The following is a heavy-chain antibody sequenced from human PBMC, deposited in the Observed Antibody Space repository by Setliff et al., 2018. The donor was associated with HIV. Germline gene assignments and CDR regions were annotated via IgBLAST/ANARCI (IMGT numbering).Heavy chain of an antibody. V-gene: IGHV1-2*06. Sequence: ASVKVSCKASGYTFTGYYMHWVRQAPGQGLEWMGRINPNSGGTNYAQKFQGRVTMTRDTSISTAYMELSRLRSDDTAVYYCARRGYSRPLNYYYNYMDVWGKGTTVTVSS. CDR1: GYTFTGYY. CDR2: INPNSGGT. CDR3: ARRGYSRPLNYYYNYMDV. D-gene: IGHD5-12*01. J-gene: IGHJ6*03.